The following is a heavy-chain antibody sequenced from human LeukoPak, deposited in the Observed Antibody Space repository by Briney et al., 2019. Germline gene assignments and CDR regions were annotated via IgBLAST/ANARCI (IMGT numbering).Heavy chain of an antibody. CDR3: ARESGSYDGFDI. J-gene: IGHJ3*02. CDR1: GFTFSSYA. Sequence: GRSLRLSCAASGFTFSSYAMHWVRQAPGEGLEWVAVISYDGSNKYYADSVKGRFTISRDNSKNTLYLQMNSLRAEDTAVYYCARESGSYDGFDIWGQGTMVTVSS. V-gene: IGHV3-30-3*01. D-gene: IGHD1-26*01. CDR2: ISYDGSNK.